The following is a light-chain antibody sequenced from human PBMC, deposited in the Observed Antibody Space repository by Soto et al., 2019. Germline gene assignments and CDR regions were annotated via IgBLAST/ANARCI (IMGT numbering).Light chain of an antibody. CDR3: QQYYSTPPA. CDR1: QSVLYSSNNKNY. J-gene: IGKJ3*01. Sequence: DIVMTQSPDSLAVSLGERATINCKSSQSVLYSSNNKNYLAWYQQKPGQPPKLLIYWASTRESGVPDRYSGSGSGTEFPLTISSLQAEDVAVYYCQQYYSTPPAFGPGTQVDIK. CDR2: WAS. V-gene: IGKV4-1*01.